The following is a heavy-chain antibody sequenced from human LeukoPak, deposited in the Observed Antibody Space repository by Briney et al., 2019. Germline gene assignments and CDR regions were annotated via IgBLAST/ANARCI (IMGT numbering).Heavy chain of an antibody. CDR3: ARDCSGANCYSYAFDI. V-gene: IGHV3-30*03. J-gene: IGHJ3*02. CDR1: GFTFSSYG. D-gene: IGHD2-15*01. CDR2: ISYDGSNK. Sequence: GGSLRLSCAASGFTFSSYGMHWVRQAPGKGLEWVAVISYDGSNKYYADSVKGRFTISRDNSKNTLYLQMNSLRDEDTAVYYCARDCSGANCYSYAFDIWGQGTMVTVSS.